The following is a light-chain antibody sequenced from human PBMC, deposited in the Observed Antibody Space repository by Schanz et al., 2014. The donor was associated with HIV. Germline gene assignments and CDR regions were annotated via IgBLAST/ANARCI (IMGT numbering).Light chain of an antibody. Sequence: QSVLTQPPSVSAAPGQKVTISCSGSGSNIGSNYVSWYQQHPGQAPTLIIYEVTKRPSGVPARFSGSKSDNTASLTVSGLQADDEADYYCGSYGGSDNMVFGGGTKLTVL. J-gene: IGLJ3*02. CDR1: GSNIGSNY. V-gene: IGLV2-8*01. CDR3: GSYGGSDNMV. CDR2: EVT.